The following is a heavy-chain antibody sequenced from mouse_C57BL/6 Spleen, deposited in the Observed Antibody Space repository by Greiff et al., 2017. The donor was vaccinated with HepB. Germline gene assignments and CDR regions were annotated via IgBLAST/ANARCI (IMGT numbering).Heavy chain of an antibody. CDR1: GYTFTSYW. D-gene: IGHD2-1*01. CDR2: IDPSDSYT. J-gene: IGHJ2*01. CDR3: TSRDLYYGNYVIDY. Sequence: QVQLQQPGAELVMPGASVKLSCKASGYTFTSYWMHWVKQRPGQGLEWIGEIDPSDSYTNYNQKFKGKSTLTVDKSSSTAYMLLSSLTSEDSAVYYCTSRDLYYGNYVIDYWGQGTTLTVSS. V-gene: IGHV1-69*01.